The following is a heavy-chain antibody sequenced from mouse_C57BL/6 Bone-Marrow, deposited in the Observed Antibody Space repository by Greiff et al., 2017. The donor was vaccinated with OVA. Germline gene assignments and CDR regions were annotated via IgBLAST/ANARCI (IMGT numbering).Heavy chain of an antibody. CDR3: VRDLPMGYCDY. V-gene: IGHV10-3*01. D-gene: IGHD2-1*01. Sequence: EVQGVESGGGLVQPKGSLKLSCAASGFTFNTYAMHWVRQAPGKGLEWVARIRRKRRNSATSYADSVKDRFTISRDDSQSMLYLQMNNLKTEDTAMYYCVRDLPMGYCDYWGQGTTRTVSS. CDR2: IRRKRRNSAT. CDR1: GFTFNTYA. J-gene: IGHJ2*01.